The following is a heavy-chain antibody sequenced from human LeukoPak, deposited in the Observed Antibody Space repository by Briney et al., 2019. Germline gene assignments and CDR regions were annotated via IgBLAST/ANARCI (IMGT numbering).Heavy chain of an antibody. CDR2: INPKSGGT. CDR3: AREDIVVVVASTGWFDP. CDR1: GGTFSSYA. V-gene: IGHV1-2*02. J-gene: IGHJ5*02. D-gene: IGHD2-15*01. Sequence: ASVKVSCKASGGTFSSYAISWVRQAPGQGLEWMGWINPKSGGTNYAQKFQGRVTMTRDTSISTAYMELSRLRSDDTAVYYCAREDIVVVVASTGWFDPWGQGTLVTVSS.